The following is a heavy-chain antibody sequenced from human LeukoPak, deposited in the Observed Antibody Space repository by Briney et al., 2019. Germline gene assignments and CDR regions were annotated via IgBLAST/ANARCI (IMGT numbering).Heavy chain of an antibody. J-gene: IGHJ2*01. Sequence: SETLSLTCAVYGGSFSGYYWSWIRQPPGKRLEWIGEINHSGSTNYNPSLKSRVTISVDTSKNQFSLKLSSVTAADTAVYYCARVGTYYDFWSGYHSPRPWYFDLWGRGTLVTVSS. V-gene: IGHV4-34*01. CDR3: ARVGTYYDFWSGYHSPRPWYFDL. D-gene: IGHD3-3*01. CDR2: INHSGST. CDR1: GGSFSGYY.